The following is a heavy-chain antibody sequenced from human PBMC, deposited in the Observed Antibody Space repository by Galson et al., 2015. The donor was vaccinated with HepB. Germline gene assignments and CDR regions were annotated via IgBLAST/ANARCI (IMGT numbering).Heavy chain of an antibody. CDR2: ISGSGGST. V-gene: IGHV3-23*01. J-gene: IGHJ6*02. CDR3: AKGERFWGGGYYGMDV. D-gene: IGHD3-16*01. Sequence: SLRLSCAASGFTFSSYAMSWVRQAPGKELEWVSAISGSGGSTYYADSVKGRFTISRDNSKNTLYLQMNSLRAEDTAVYYCAKGERFWGGGYYGMDVWGQGTTVTVSS. CDR1: GFTFSSYA.